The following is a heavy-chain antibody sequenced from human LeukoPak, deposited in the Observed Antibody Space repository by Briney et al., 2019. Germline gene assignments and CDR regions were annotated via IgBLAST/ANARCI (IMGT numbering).Heavy chain of an antibody. V-gene: IGHV4-30-2*01. CDR1: GGSISSGGYY. J-gene: IGHJ3*01. CDR2: IYHSGST. Sequence: PSQTLSLTCTVSGGSISSGGYYWSWLRQPPGKGLEWIGYIYHSGSTYYNPSLKSRVTISVDMSKKQFSLNLSSVTAADTAVFYCACNRRGSDGAFDLWGQGTMVTVSS. CDR3: ACNRRGSDGAFDL. D-gene: IGHD5-24*01.